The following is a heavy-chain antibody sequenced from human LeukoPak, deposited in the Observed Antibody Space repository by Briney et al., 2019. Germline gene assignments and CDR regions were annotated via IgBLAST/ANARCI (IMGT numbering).Heavy chain of an antibody. Sequence: GGSLRLSCAVSGFTFDDYAMHWVRQAPGKGVEWVSGISWNGGHTIGYADSVKGRFTISRDDAKNSLYLQMNSLRAEDTALYYCAKDLAIESSWDSGSYFDYWGQGTLVTVSS. V-gene: IGHV3-9*01. CDR1: GFTFDDYA. D-gene: IGHD3-10*01. CDR3: AKDLAIESSWDSGSYFDY. CDR2: ISWNGGHTI. J-gene: IGHJ4*02.